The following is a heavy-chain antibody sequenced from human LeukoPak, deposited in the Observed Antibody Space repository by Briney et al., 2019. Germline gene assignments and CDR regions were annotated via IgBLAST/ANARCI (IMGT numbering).Heavy chain of an antibody. Sequence: GGSMRLSCAASGFTFSSYSMNCVRQAPGKGLEWVSSISSSSSYIYYADSVKGRFTISRDNAKNSLYLQMNSLRAEDTAVYYCARGRTVTYFDYWGQGTLVTVSS. CDR3: ARGRTVTYFDY. CDR2: ISSSSSYI. V-gene: IGHV3-21*01. J-gene: IGHJ4*02. D-gene: IGHD4-17*01. CDR1: GFTFSSYS.